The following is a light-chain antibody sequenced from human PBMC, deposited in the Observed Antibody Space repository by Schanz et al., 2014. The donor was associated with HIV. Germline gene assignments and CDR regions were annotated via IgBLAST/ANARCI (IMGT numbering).Light chain of an antibody. V-gene: IGLV1-47*01. J-gene: IGLJ3*02. Sequence: QSVLTQPPSASGTPGQRVIITCSGSRSNIGSKTVDWYQQLPGTAPKLLIYRNNQRPSGVPDRFSGSKSGTSASLAISGLRSEDEADYYCAAWDDSLSGDWVFGGGTKLTVL. CDR2: RNN. CDR3: AAWDDSLSGDWV. CDR1: RSNIGSKT.